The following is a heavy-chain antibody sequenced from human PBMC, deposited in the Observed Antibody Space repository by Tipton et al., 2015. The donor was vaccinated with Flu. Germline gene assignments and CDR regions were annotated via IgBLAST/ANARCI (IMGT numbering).Heavy chain of an antibody. V-gene: IGHV3-69-1*01. CDR2: YDRGIT. CDR3: ASSHGKGYYYYYGMDV. CDR1: GDSIGSAYY. J-gene: IGHJ6*02. Sequence: SLRLSCSVSGDSIGSAYYWGWVRQAPGKRLEWVASLHYDRGITSYADSVKGRFTISGDNAQNSLYLQMNSLRVEDTAVYFCASSHGKGYYYYYGMDVWGQGTTVTVSS. D-gene: IGHD1-26*01.